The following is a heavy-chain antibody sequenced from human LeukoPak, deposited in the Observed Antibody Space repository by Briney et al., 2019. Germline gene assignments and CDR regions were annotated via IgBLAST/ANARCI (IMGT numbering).Heavy chain of an antibody. CDR2: IIPILGIA. Sequence: SVKVSCKASGGTFSSYAISWVRQAPGQGLEWMGRIIPILGIANYAQKFQGRVTITADKSTSTAYMELSSLRSEDTAAYYCARGPDYGDYSNWFDPWGQGTLVTVSS. D-gene: IGHD4-17*01. CDR1: GGTFSSYA. J-gene: IGHJ5*02. V-gene: IGHV1-69*04. CDR3: ARGPDYGDYSNWFDP.